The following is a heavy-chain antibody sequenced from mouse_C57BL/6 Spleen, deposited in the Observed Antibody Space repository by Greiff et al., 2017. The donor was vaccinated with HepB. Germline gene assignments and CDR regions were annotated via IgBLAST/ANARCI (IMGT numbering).Heavy chain of an antibody. CDR3: ARSRIYDGYYPFAY. D-gene: IGHD2-3*01. V-gene: IGHV1-26*01. CDR2: INPNNGGT. Sequence: EVQLQQSGPELVKPGASVKISCKASGYTFTDYYMNWVKQSHGKSLEWIGDINPNNGGTSYNQKFKGKATLTVDKSSSTAYMELRSLTSEDSAVYYCARSRIYDGYYPFAYWGQGTLVTVSA. J-gene: IGHJ3*01. CDR1: GYTFTDYY.